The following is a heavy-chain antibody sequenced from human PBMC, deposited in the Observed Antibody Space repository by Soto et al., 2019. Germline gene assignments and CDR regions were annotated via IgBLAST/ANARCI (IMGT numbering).Heavy chain of an antibody. D-gene: IGHD3-10*01. CDR1: GFTFSSYS. CDR2: ISSSSSTI. V-gene: IGHV3-48*01. Sequence: GGSLRLSCAASGFTFSSYSMNWVRQAPRKGLEWVSYISSSSSTIYYADSVKGRFTISRDNAKNSLYLQMNSLRAEDTAVYYCARDRMVRGVITVWGKGTTVTVSS. CDR3: ARDRMVRGVITV. J-gene: IGHJ6*04.